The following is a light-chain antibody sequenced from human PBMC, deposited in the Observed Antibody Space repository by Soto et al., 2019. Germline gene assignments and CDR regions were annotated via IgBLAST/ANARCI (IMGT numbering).Light chain of an antibody. CDR2: GAS. Sequence: EVVMTQSPATLSVSPGERAILSCRASQSVSSNLAWYQQKPGQAPRLLIYGASTRATGIPARFSGSGSGTEFTLTISSLQSEDFAVYYCQQYNNWPPWTCGQGTKVEIK. CDR1: QSVSSN. J-gene: IGKJ1*01. V-gene: IGKV3-15*01. CDR3: QQYNNWPPWT.